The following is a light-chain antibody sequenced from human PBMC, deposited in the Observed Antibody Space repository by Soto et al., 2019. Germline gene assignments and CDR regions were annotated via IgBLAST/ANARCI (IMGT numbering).Light chain of an antibody. Sequence: EIVLTQSPATLSSFPGDRVTLSCRASQSVSSSYLAWYQQKPGQAPRLLIYGASSRATGIPDRFSGSGSGTDFTLTISRLEPEDFAVYYCQQYGSSPLTFGGGTKVDI. J-gene: IGKJ4*01. CDR1: QSVSSSY. V-gene: IGKV3-20*01. CDR3: QQYGSSPLT. CDR2: GAS.